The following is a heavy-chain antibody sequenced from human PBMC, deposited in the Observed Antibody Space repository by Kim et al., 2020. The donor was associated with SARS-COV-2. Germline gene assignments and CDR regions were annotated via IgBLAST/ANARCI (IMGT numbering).Heavy chain of an antibody. D-gene: IGHD6-19*01. J-gene: IGHJ5*02. CDR2: INHSGST. CDR1: GGSFSGYY. V-gene: IGHV4-34*01. Sequence: SETLSLTCAVYGGSFSGYYWSWIRQPPGKGLEWIGEINHSGSTNYNPSLKSRVTISVDTSKNQFSLKLSSVTAADTAVYYCARRRGRWAVAGGQDWFDP. CDR3: ARRRGRWAVAGGQDWFDP.